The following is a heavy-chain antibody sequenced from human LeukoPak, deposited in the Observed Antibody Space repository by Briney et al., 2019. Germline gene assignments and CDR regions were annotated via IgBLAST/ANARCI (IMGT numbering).Heavy chain of an antibody. CDR3: ARSRGGGITIFGAPRPAFDS. Sequence: GGSLRLSCAASGFIFSNYGIHWVRQAPGKGLEWVAVISYDGSNKYYADSVKGRFAISRDNSKNTLYLQMNSLRAEDTAMYYCARSRGGGITIFGAPRPAFDSWGQGTLVTVSS. CDR1: GFIFSNYG. CDR2: ISYDGSNK. V-gene: IGHV3-30*09. J-gene: IGHJ5*01. D-gene: IGHD3-3*01.